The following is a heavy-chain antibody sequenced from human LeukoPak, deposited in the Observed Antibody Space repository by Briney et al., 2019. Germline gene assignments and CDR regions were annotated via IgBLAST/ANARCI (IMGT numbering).Heavy chain of an antibody. CDR1: GYTFTGYY. Sequence: ASVKVSCRASGYTFTGYYMHWVRQAPGQGLEWMGWINPNNGGTNYAQNFQGRVTMTRDTSISTAYMELSRLRSDDTAVYYCAGDLTSYYYDSSGYYGSMDVWGKGTTVTVSS. J-gene: IGHJ6*03. CDR2: INPNNGGT. V-gene: IGHV1-2*02. D-gene: IGHD3-22*01. CDR3: AGDLTSYYYDSSGYYGSMDV.